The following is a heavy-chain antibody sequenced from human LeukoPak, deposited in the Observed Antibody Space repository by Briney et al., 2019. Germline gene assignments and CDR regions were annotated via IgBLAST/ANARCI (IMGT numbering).Heavy chain of an antibody. Sequence: GGSLRLSCAASGFTFSSYSMNWVRQAPGKGLEWVSYISRSISSIYYADSVRGRFTISRDNAENSLYLQMNSLRAEDTAVYYCSTGELGGEYWGQGTLVTVSS. V-gene: IGHV3-48*04. CDR2: ISRSISSI. J-gene: IGHJ4*02. CDR1: GFTFSSYS. CDR3: STGELGGEY. D-gene: IGHD1-7*01.